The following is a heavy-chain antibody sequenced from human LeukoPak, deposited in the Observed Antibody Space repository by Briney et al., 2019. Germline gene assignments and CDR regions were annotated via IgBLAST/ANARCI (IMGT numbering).Heavy chain of an antibody. D-gene: IGHD4-11*01. CDR3: ARETHSYGWTTIDY. Sequence: PSETLSLTCTVSGGSISSYYWSWIRQPPGKGLEWIGYIYYSGSTNYNPSLKSRVTISVDTSKNQFSLKLSSVTAADTAVYHCARETHSYGWTTIDYWGQGTLVTVSS. J-gene: IGHJ4*02. CDR1: GGSISSYY. V-gene: IGHV4-59*01. CDR2: IYYSGST.